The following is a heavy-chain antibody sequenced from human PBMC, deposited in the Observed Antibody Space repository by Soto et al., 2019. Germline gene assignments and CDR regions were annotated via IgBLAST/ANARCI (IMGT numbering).Heavy chain of an antibody. CDR1: GGSFSCYS. Sequence: SETLSLTCAVYGGSFSCYSWTWIRQPPGTGLEWIGEINHTGSTYYNPSLKSRVTISVDTSKNQFSLSLSSVTAADTAVYYCARDPADRGDYFDYWGQGTLVTVSS. D-gene: IGHD3-10*01. CDR3: ARDPADRGDYFDY. CDR2: INHTGST. V-gene: IGHV4-34*09. J-gene: IGHJ4*02.